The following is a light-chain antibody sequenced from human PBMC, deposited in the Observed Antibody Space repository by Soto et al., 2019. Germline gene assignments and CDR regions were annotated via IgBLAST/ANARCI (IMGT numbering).Light chain of an antibody. V-gene: IGLV2-8*01. CDR2: EVS. CDR3: SSYAGSNNVV. CDR1: SSDVGGYNY. Sequence: QSVLTQPPSASGSPVQSVTISCTGTSSDVGGYNYVSWSQQHPGKAPNLMIYEVSKRPSGVPDRFSGSKSGNTASLTVSGLQAEDEADYYCSSYAGSNNVVFGGGTQLTVL. J-gene: IGLJ2*01.